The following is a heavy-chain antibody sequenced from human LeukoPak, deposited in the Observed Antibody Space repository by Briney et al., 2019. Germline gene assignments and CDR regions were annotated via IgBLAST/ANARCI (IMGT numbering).Heavy chain of an antibody. CDR3: ARWGITGTTVLGNAFDI. CDR1: GFTFSSYG. Sequence: GGTLRLSCAASGFTFSSYGMSWVRQAPGKGLEWVSAISGSGGSTYYADSVKGRFTISRDNSKNTLYLQMNSLRAEDTAVYYCARWGITGTTVLGNAFDIWGQGTMVTVSS. D-gene: IGHD1-20*01. J-gene: IGHJ3*02. CDR2: ISGSGGST. V-gene: IGHV3-23*01.